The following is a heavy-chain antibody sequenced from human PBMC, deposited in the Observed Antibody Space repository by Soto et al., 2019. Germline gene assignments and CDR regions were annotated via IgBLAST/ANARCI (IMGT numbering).Heavy chain of an antibody. D-gene: IGHD6-19*01. J-gene: IGHJ4*02. CDR2: IFHSGST. Sequence: SETLSLTCAVSGGSISSSNWWSWVRQPPGKGLEWIGEIFHSGSTNYNPSLKSRVTISLDMSNNQFSLKLNSVTAADTAVYYCARVTSGLSLFDYWGQGTLVTVST. CDR3: ARVTSGLSLFDY. CDR1: GGSISSSNW. V-gene: IGHV4-4*02.